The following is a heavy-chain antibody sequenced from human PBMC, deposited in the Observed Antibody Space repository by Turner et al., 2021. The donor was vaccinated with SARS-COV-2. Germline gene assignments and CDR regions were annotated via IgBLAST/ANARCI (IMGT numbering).Heavy chain of an antibody. Sequence: VQLVESGGGLVKPGGSLRLSCAASGFTFSSYSMNWVRQAPGKGLEWVAVISYDGSDKYDADSVKGRFTISRDNSKNTLYLQMNSLRAEDTAVYYCAREDYYDSSGSLDYWGQGTLVTVPS. J-gene: IGHJ4*02. V-gene: IGHV3-30*03. CDR2: ISYDGSDK. D-gene: IGHD3-22*01. CDR1: GFTFSSYS. CDR3: AREDYYDSSGSLDY.